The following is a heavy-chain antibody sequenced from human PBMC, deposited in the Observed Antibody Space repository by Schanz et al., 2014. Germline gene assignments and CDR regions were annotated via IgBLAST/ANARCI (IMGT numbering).Heavy chain of an antibody. Sequence: EVQLVESGGGLVQPGGSLRLSCAASGFTFSTSTMHWVRQAPGKGLEYVSSISSKGDMTFYGNSVKGRFTISRDNSKNTLYLQLGSLSAEDTAVYFCARDNRYYLFDYWGQGILVTVSP. CDR3: ARDNRYYLFDY. D-gene: IGHD3-16*02. CDR1: GFTFSTST. V-gene: IGHV3-64*01. CDR2: ISSKGDMT. J-gene: IGHJ4*02.